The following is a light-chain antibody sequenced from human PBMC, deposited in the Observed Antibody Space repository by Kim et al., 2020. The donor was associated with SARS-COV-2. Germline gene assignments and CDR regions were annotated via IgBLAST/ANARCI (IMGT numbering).Light chain of an antibody. CDR1: QSVATY. Sequence: SASVGDTVTISCRASQSVATYLNWYQHKPGKAPKLLIYGASNFHGGGPSRFRGSGSGTDFTLTISSLQPEDFATYYCQQSYSTLYSFGQGTKLEI. V-gene: IGKV1-39*01. CDR2: GAS. CDR3: QQSYSTLYS. J-gene: IGKJ2*03.